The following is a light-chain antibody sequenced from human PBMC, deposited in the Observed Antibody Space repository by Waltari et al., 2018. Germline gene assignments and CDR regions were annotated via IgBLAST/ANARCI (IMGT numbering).Light chain of an antibody. CDR1: TLGHKY. J-gene: IGLJ2*01. V-gene: IGLV3-1*01. CDR3: QGWASNSDVV. Sequence: YELSQPTPVSVCPGQTASITCSGDTLGHKYALWYQQKPGQSPVLVIYQDYKRPSGIPERFSGSNSGNSAILTISGNQAMDEADYYCQGWASNSDVVFGGGTKLTVL. CDR2: QDY.